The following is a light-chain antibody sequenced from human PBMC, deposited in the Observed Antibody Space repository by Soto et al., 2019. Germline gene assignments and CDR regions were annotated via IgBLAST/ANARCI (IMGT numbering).Light chain of an antibody. CDR2: DAS. V-gene: IGKV3-11*01. Sequence: EIVLTQSPATLSLSPGERATLSCRASPSVSSYLAWYQQKPGQAPRLLIYDASNRATGIPARFSGSGSGTDFTLTISRLEPDDFAVYYCQQRSNWPWTFGQGTKVEI. J-gene: IGKJ1*01. CDR3: QQRSNWPWT. CDR1: PSVSSY.